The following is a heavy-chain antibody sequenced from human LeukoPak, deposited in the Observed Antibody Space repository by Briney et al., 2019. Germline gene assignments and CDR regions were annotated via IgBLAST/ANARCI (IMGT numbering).Heavy chain of an antibody. CDR1: GYTFTSYD. D-gene: IGHD2-2*01. CDR3: ARGLVRVVPAAARYYYYYMDV. J-gene: IGHJ6*03. Sequence: EASVKVSCKASGYTFTSYDINWVRQATGQGLEWMGWMNPNSGNTGYAQKFQGRVTMTRNTSISTAYMELSSLRSEDTAVYYCARGLVRVVPAAARYYYYYMDVWGKGTTVTISS. CDR2: MNPNSGNT. V-gene: IGHV1-8*01.